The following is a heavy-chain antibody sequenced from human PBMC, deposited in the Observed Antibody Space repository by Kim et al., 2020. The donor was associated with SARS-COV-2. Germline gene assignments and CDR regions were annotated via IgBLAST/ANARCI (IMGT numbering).Heavy chain of an antibody. CDR1: GFTFSDYY. V-gene: IGHV3-11*05. CDR3: ARGMRGLFDY. J-gene: IGHJ4*02. CDR2: ISSGDTFT. D-gene: IGHD1-26*01. Sequence: GGSLRLSCAASGFTFSDYYMSWIRQAPGRGLEWISYISSGDTFTNYTDSVKGRFTVSRDNTKNSLFLQMNSLRTEDTAVYYCARGMRGLFDYWGQGILVT.